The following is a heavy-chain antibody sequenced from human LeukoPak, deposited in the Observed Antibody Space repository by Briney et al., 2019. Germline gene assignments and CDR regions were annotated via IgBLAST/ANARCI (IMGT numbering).Heavy chain of an antibody. V-gene: IGHV3-7*01. CDR1: GFDFSNYY. J-gene: IGHJ4*02. Sequence: GGSVRLSCAPSGFDFSNYYMSWVRQAPGKGLEWLANIKYDGTYTNYKDSVKGRLTLSRDNAKNSVYLQMNSLRAEDTAVYYCTRDEGATVATYRFDYWDRGTLVTVSS. CDR2: IKYDGTYT. CDR3: TRDEGATVATYRFDY. D-gene: IGHD4-23*01.